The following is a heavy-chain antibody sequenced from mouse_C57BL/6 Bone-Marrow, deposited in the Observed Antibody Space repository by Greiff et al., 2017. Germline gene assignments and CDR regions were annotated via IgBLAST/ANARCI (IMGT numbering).Heavy chain of an antibody. J-gene: IGHJ4*01. CDR2: IWRGGST. V-gene: IGHV2-5*01. Sequence: QVQLKESGPGLVQPSPSLSITCTVSGFSLTSYGVHWVRQSPGKGLEWLGVIWRGGSTDYNAAFMSRLSITKDNSKSQVFFKMNSLQADDTAIYYCAIYDGYSYAMDYWGQGTSVTVSS. CDR1: GFSLTSYG. CDR3: AIYDGYSYAMDY. D-gene: IGHD2-3*01.